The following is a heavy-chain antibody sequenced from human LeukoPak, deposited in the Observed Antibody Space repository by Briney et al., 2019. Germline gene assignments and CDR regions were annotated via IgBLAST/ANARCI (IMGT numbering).Heavy chain of an antibody. CDR3: ARADTMVRGVIIKYFQH. D-gene: IGHD3-10*01. CDR2: IYHSGSA. J-gene: IGHJ1*01. CDR1: GGSISSSNW. Sequence: HPSGTLSLTCAVSGGSISSSNWWSWVRQPPGKGLEWIGEIYHSGSANYNPSLKSRVTISVDKSKNQFSLKLSSVTAADTAVYYCARADTMVRGVIIKYFQHWGQGTLVTVSS. V-gene: IGHV4-4*02.